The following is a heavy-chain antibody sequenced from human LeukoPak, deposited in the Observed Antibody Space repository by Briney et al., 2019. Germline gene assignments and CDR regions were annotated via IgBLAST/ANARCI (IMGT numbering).Heavy chain of an antibody. V-gene: IGHV1-69*13. CDR3: AGDHLAYYDSSGYCPFDY. CDR1: GGXFSSYA. CDR2: IIPIFGTA. J-gene: IGHJ4*02. Sequence: SVKVSCKASGGXFSSYAISWVRQAPGQGLEWMGGIIPIFGTANYAQKFQGRVTITADESTSTAYMELSSLRSEDTAVYYCAGDHLAYYDSSGYCPFDYWGQGTLVTVSS. D-gene: IGHD3-22*01.